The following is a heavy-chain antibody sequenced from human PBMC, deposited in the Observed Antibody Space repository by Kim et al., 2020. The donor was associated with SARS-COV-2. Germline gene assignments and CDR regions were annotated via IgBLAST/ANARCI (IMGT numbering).Heavy chain of an antibody. D-gene: IGHD2-15*01. CDR3: VRENYWSFDI. CDR1: GFTLSLYS. Sequence: GGSLRLSCATSGFTLSLYSMNWVRQSPGKGLEWVSHISGTGTITKHADSVRGRFTISRDNAKNSLFLQMNGLRAEDTAVYYCVRENYWSFDIWVQGPMVT. CDR2: ISGTGTIT. V-gene: IGHV3-48*04. J-gene: IGHJ3*02.